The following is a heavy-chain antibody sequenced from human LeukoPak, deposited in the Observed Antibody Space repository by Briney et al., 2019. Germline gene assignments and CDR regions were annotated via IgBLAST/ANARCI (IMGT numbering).Heavy chain of an antibody. V-gene: IGHV4-38-2*02. CDR3: AREETGGLTGY. CDR2: IYHSGIA. Sequence: GSLRLSCAASGFTFSSYSMNWVRQAPGKGLEWIGNIYHSGIAYYNPSLKSRVTISVDTSKNQFSLKLSSVTAADTAVYYCAREETGGLTGYWGQGTLVTVSS. J-gene: IGHJ4*02. D-gene: IGHD3-10*01. CDR1: GFTFSSYS.